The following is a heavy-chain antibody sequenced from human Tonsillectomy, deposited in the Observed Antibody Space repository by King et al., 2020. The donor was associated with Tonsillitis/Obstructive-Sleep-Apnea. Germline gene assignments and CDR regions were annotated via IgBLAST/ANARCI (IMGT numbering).Heavy chain of an antibody. CDR2: ISGSGGST. CDR1: GFTFSSYA. CDR3: AKDQVYCIAARPRWFDP. V-gene: IGHV3-23*04. J-gene: IGHJ5*02. D-gene: IGHD6-6*01. Sequence: VQLVESGGGLVQPGGSLRLSCAASGFTFSSYAMSWVRQAPGKGLEWVSAISGSGGSTYYADSVKGRFTISRDNSKNTLYLQMNSLRAEDTAVYYCAKDQVYCIAARPRWFDPWGQGTLVTVSS.